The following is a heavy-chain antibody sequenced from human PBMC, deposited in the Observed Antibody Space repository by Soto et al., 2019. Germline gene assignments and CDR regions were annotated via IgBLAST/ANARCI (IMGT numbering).Heavy chain of an antibody. CDR1: GFTFTSYA. D-gene: IGHD1-26*01. V-gene: IGHV3-23*01. J-gene: IGHJ4*02. CDR2: ISGGGSNT. Sequence: GGSLRLSCAASGFTFTSYAMSWVRLTPGKGLEWVSAISGGGSNTFYADSVRGRFTISRDNSKNTVFLQMNNLRAEDTAVYFCARDRATFDYWGKGTRVTVSS. CDR3: ARDRATFDY.